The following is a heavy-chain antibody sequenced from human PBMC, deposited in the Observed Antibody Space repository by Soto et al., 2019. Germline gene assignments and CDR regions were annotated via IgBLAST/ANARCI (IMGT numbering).Heavy chain of an antibody. J-gene: IGHJ4*02. D-gene: IGHD1-26*01. Sequence: QVQLQESGPGLVKPSETLSLTCTVSDGSISSYYWSWIRQSPGKGLEWIGYIYYSGSTKYNPSLTSRVTISVDTSKNQFSLKLSSVTAADTAVYYCAREAVGAIDDWGQGTLVTVSS. V-gene: IGHV4-59*01. CDR2: IYYSGST. CDR3: AREAVGAIDD. CDR1: DGSISSYY.